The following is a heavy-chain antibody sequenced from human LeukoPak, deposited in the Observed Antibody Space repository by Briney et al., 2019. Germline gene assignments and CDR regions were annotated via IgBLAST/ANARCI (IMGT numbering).Heavy chain of an antibody. V-gene: IGHV3-23*01. CDR3: AKDRPGYNRIIDY. CDR1: GFTFGDCA. Sequence: QSGGSLRPSCATSGFTFGDCAMNWVRQAPGKGLEWVSAISGSGSHAYYADSVKGRFTISRDNSKNTLYLQMNSLRAEDTALYYCAKDRPGYNRIIDYWGQGSRVSVSS. CDR2: ISGSGSHA. J-gene: IGHJ4*02. D-gene: IGHD6-13*01.